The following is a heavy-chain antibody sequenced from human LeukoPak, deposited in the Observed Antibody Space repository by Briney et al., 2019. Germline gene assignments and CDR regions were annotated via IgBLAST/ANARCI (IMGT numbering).Heavy chain of an antibody. D-gene: IGHD2-8*01. V-gene: IGHV3-7*01. CDR1: GFTFSTNW. J-gene: IGHJ4*02. CDR3: AKAGNGFGY. CDR2: IKQDGSEK. Sequence: GGFLRLSCAASGFTFSTNWMSWVRQAPGKGLEWVANIKQDGSEKNYVDSVKGRFTISRDNAKSSLYLQMNSLRVEDTAVYYCAKAGNGFGYWGQGALVTVSS.